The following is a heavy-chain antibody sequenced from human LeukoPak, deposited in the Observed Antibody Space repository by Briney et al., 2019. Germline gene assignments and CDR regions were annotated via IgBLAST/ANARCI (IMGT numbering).Heavy chain of an antibody. CDR2: ISSSSSYI. CDR3: ARQRMVVTAPDY. V-gene: IGHV3-21*01. D-gene: IGHD2-21*02. Sequence: GGSLRLSCAASGFTFSSYSMNWVRQAPGKGLEWVSSISSSSSYIYYADSVKGRFTISRDNAKNSLYLQMNSLGAEDTAVYYCARQRMVVTAPDYWGQGTLVTVSS. CDR1: GFTFSSYS. J-gene: IGHJ4*02.